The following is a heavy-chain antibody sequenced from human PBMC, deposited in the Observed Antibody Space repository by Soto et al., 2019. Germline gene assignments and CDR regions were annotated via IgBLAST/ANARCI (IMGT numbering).Heavy chain of an antibody. J-gene: IGHJ5*02. CDR2: IYYSGST. CDR1: GGSISSYY. CDR3: ARDYVSSSWQMNWFDP. Sequence: SETLSLTCTVSGGSISSYYWSWIRQPPGKGLEWIGYIYYSGSTNYNPSLKSRVTISVDTSKDQFSLKLSSVTAADTAVYYCARDYVSSSWQMNWFDPWGHGTPVPVSS. V-gene: IGHV4-59*01. D-gene: IGHD6-13*01.